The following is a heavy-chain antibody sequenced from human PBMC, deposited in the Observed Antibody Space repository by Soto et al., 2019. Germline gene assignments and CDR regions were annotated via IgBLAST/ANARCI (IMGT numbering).Heavy chain of an antibody. CDR3: ARTECTNCVCYSFDY. CDR1: GGSISSGGYY. J-gene: IGHJ4*02. Sequence: QVQLQESGPGLVKPSQTLSLTCTVSGGSISSGGYYWSWIRQHPGKGLEWIGYIYYSGSTYYNPSLKCRVTISVDTSKNQVSLKLSSVTAADTAVYYWARTECTNCVCYSFDYWGQGTLVTVSS. D-gene: IGHD2-8*01. CDR2: IYYSGST. V-gene: IGHV4-31*03.